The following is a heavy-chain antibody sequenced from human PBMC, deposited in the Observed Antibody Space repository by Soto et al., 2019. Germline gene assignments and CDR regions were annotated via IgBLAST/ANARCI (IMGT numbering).Heavy chain of an antibody. CDR1: GGTFSSYA. D-gene: IGHD6-13*01. Sequence: SVKVSCKASGGTFSSYAISWVRQAPGQGLEWMGGIIPIFGTANYAQKFQGRVTITADESTSTAYMELSSLRAEDTGVYYCAGIAAASTDYYYYYGMDVWGQVTTVTVS. CDR3: AGIAAASTDYYYYYGMDV. CDR2: IIPIFGTA. V-gene: IGHV1-69*13. J-gene: IGHJ6*02.